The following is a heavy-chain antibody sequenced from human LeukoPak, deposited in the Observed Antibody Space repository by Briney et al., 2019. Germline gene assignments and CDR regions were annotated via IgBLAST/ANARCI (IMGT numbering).Heavy chain of an antibody. CDR1: GGSFSGYY. V-gene: IGHV4-34*01. CDR2: INHSGST. D-gene: IGHD4/OR15-4a*01. J-gene: IGHJ4*02. CDR3: ARGLWWLPDY. Sequence: SETLSLTCAVYGGSFSGYYWSWIRQPPGKGLEWIGEINHSGSTNYNPSFKSRVTISVDTSKNQFSLKLSSVTAADTAVYYCARGLWWLPDYWGQGTLVTVSS.